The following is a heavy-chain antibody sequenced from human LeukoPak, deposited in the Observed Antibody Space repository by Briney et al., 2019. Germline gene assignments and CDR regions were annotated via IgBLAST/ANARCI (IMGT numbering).Heavy chain of an antibody. D-gene: IGHD3-10*01. CDR2: MNPNSGNT. CDR3: VRGRGVRSGSNYNPLTYYMDV. J-gene: IGHJ6*03. V-gene: IGHV1-8*03. CDR1: GYTFTSYD. Sequence: ASVKVSCKASGYTFTSYDINWVRQATGQGLEWMGWMNPNSGNTGYAQKFQGRVTITRNTSISTAYMELSSLRSEDTAVYYCVRGRGVRSGSNYNPLTYYMDVWGKGTTVTISS.